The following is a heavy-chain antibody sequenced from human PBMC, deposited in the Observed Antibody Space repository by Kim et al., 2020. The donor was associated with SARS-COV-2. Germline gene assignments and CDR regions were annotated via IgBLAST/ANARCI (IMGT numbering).Heavy chain of an antibody. CDR3: ATGDAIFCYPL. Sequence: SETLSLTCAVSGASISGSNWWTWVRQSPGKGLDWIGEVFHSGSTNYNSSLKSRVIISPDKSRNEFSLKLNCVTAADTAMYYCATGDAIFCYPLWGQGTL. CDR1: GASISGSNW. J-gene: IGHJ4*02. D-gene: IGHD3-9*01. CDR2: VFHSGST. V-gene: IGHV4-4*02.